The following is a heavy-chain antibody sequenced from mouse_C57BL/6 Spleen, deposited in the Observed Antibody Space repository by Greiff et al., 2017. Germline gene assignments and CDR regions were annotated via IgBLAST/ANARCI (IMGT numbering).Heavy chain of an antibody. CDR1: GFNIKDDY. D-gene: IGHD2-3*01. CDR3: TTGGYYTAWFAY. CDR2: IDPENGDT. V-gene: IGHV14-4*01. J-gene: IGHJ3*01. Sequence: VQLKQSGAELVRPGASVKLSCTASGFNIKDDYMHWVKQRPEQGLEWIGWIDPENGDTEYASKFQGKATITADTSSNTAYLQLSSLTSEDTAVYYGTTGGYYTAWFAYWGQGTLVTVSA.